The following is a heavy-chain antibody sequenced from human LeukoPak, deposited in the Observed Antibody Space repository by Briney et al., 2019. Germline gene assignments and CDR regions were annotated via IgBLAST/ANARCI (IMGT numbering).Heavy chain of an antibody. J-gene: IGHJ4*02. Sequence: SETLSLTCTVSGGSISSYYWSWIRQPPGKGLEWIGYIYYSGSTNYNPSLKSRVTISVDTSKNQFSLKLSSVTAADTAVYYCARDREIVGLGYWGQGTLVTVSS. CDR2: IYYSGST. CDR3: ARDREIVGLGY. V-gene: IGHV4-59*01. CDR1: GGSISSYY. D-gene: IGHD3-22*01.